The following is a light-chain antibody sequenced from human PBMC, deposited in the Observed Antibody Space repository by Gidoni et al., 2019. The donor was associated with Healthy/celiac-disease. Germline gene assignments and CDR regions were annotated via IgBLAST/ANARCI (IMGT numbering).Light chain of an antibody. J-gene: IGKJ4*01. Sequence: ELVFTQSPATLSLSPGERATLPCRASQSVSSYLAWYQQKPGQAPRLLIYDASNRATGIPARFSGSGSGTDFTLTISSLGPEDFAVYYCQEGLTFGGGTKVEIK. CDR2: DAS. CDR3: QEGLT. V-gene: IGKV3-11*01. CDR1: QSVSSY.